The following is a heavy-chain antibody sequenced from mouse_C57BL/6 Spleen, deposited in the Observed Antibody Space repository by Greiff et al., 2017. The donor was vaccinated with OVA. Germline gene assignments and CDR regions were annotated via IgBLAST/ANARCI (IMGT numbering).Heavy chain of an antibody. CDR1: GYAFSSSW. V-gene: IGHV1-82*01. D-gene: IGHD2-3*01. CDR3: ARASYDYIDY. Sequence: VQVVESGPELVKPGASVKISCKASGYAFSSSWMNWVKQRPGKGLEWIGRIYPGDGDTNYNGKFKGKATLTADKSSSTAYMQLSSLTSEDSAVYFCARASYDYIDYWGQGTTLTVSS. CDR2: IYPGDGDT. J-gene: IGHJ2*01.